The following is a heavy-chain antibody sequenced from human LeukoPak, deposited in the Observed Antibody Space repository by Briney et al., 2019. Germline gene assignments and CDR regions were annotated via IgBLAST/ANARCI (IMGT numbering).Heavy chain of an antibody. D-gene: IGHD2-2*01. CDR3: ARVPIVVVPAATDNWFDP. CDR1: GGTFSSYA. J-gene: IGHJ5*02. CDR2: IIPTFGIA. V-gene: IGHV1-69*04. Sequence: SVKVSCKASGGTFSSYAISWVRQAPGQGLEWMGRIIPTFGIANYAQKFQGRVTITADKSTSTAYMELSSLRSEDTAVYYCARVPIVVVPAATDNWFDPWGQGTLVTVSS.